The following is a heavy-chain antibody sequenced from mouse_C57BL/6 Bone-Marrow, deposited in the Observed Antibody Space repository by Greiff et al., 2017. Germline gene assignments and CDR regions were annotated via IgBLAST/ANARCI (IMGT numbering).Heavy chain of an antibody. CDR1: GYTFTDYY. V-gene: IGHV1-26*01. J-gene: IGHJ2*01. CDR3: ARKRGYGDFDY. D-gene: IGHD2-2*01. Sequence: VQLQQSGPELVKPGASVKISCKASGYTFTDYYMNWVKQSHGKSLEWIGDINPNNGGTSYNQKFKGKATLTVDKSSSTAYMELRSLTSEDSAVYYCARKRGYGDFDYWGQGTTLTVSS. CDR2: INPNNGGT.